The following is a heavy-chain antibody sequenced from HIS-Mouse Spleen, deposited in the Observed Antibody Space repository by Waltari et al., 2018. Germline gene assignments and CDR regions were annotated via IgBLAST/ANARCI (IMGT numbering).Heavy chain of an antibody. J-gene: IGHJ2*01. CDR2: IYYSGST. Sequence: QLQLQESGPGLVKPSETLSLTCTVSVVSISSSSSYWGWILQPPGKGLEWIGSIYYSGSTYYNPSLKSRVTISVDTSKNQFSLKLSSVTAADTAVYYCAREIPYSSSWYDWYFDLWGRGTLVTVSS. D-gene: IGHD6-13*01. CDR3: AREIPYSSSWYDWYFDL. CDR1: VVSISSSSSY. V-gene: IGHV4-39*07.